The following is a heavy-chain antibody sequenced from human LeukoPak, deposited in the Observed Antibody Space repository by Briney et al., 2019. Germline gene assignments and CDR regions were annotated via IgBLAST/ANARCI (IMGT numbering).Heavy chain of an antibody. CDR1: GGTFSSYA. V-gene: IGHV1-69*05. CDR3: ARDGSFSYYDSSGYLDY. CDR2: IIPIFGTA. J-gene: IGHJ4*02. Sequence: SVKVSCKASGGTFSSYAISWVRQAPGQGLEWMGRIIPIFGTANYAQRFQGRVTITTDESTSTAYMELSSLRSEDTAVYYCARDGSFSYYDSSGYLDYWGQGTLVTVSS. D-gene: IGHD3-22*01.